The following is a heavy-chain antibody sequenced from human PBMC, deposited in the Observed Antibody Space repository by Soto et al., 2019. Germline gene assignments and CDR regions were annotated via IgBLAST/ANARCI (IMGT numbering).Heavy chain of an antibody. J-gene: IGHJ6*02. CDR1: GYSFTSYW. CDR2: IYPGDSDT. D-gene: IGHD3-10*01. Sequence: PGESLKISCKGSGYSFTSYWIGWVRQMPGKGLEWMGIIYPGDSDTRYSPSFQGQVTISADKSISTAYLQWSSLKASDTAIYYCARDNWFGNHYHYGMDVWGQGITVTVSS. V-gene: IGHV5-51*01. CDR3: ARDNWFGNHYHYGMDV.